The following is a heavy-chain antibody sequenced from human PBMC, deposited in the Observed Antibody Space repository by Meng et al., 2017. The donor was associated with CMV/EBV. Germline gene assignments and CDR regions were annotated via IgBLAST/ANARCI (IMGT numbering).Heavy chain of an antibody. CDR3: ARVQDGSYPN. J-gene: IGHJ4*02. D-gene: IGHD1-1*01. CDR2: IIPILGIA. CDR1: GGTFSSYT. V-gene: IGHV1-69*02. Sequence: SVKVSCKASGGTFSSYTISWVRQAPGQGLEWMGRIIPILGIANYAQKFQGRVTITADKSTSTAYMELSSLRSENTAMYYCARVQDGSYPNWGQGTLVTVSS.